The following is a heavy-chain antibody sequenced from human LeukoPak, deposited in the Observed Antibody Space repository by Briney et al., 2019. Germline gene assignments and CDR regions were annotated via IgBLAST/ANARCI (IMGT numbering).Heavy chain of an antibody. Sequence: GGSLRLSCAASGFTFSNYWMHWVRQAPGKGPVWVSRIKSDGSSTRFADSVQGRFTISRDNGKNTLYLQMNSLRAEDTAVYYCARGGDSSNWYPGYFEYWGQGALVTVSP. CDR1: GFTFSNYW. D-gene: IGHD6-13*01. J-gene: IGHJ4*02. CDR2: IKSDGSST. V-gene: IGHV3-74*01. CDR3: ARGGDSSNWYPGYFEY.